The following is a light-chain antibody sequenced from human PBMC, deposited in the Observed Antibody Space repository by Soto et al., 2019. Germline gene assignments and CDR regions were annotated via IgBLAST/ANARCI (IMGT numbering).Light chain of an antibody. CDR2: GNS. CDR1: SSNIGAGYD. CDR3: QSYDSSLSGSNV. V-gene: IGLV1-40*01. J-gene: IGLJ3*02. Sequence: QCVLTQPPSVSGAPGQRVTISCTGSSSNIGAGYDVHWYQQLPGTAPKLLIYGNSNRPSGVPDRFSGSKSGTSASLAITGLQAEDEADYYCQSYDSSLSGSNVFGGGTKLTVL.